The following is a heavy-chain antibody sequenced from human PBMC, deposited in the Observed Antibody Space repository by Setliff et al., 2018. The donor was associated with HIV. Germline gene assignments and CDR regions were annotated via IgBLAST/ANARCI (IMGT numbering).Heavy chain of an antibody. V-gene: IGHV4-31*03. CDR2: IYYSGST. CDR1: GGSISSANYY. CDR3: AKTGVSRRKHYYYYMDL. Sequence: SETLSLTCTVSGGSISSANYYWSWIRQHPGRGLEWIGYIYYSGSTYYNPSLKSRVTMSLDTSNNQFSLTLNSLTAADTAVYYCAKTGVSRRKHYYYYMDLWGKGTSVTVSS. D-gene: IGHD6-6*01. J-gene: IGHJ6*03.